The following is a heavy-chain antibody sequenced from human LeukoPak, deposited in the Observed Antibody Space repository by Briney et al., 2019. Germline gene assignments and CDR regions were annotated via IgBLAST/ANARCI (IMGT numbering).Heavy chain of an antibody. Sequence: TGGSLRLSCAASGFAFSSYEMNWVRQAPGKGLEWVSYISSSGSTIYYADSVKGRFTISRDNAKNSLYLQMNSLRAEDTAVYYCARGGDYVWGSYRYSPTNAFDIWGQGTMVTVSS. CDR2: ISSSGSTI. D-gene: IGHD3-16*02. CDR1: GFAFSSYE. J-gene: IGHJ3*02. CDR3: ARGGDYVWGSYRYSPTNAFDI. V-gene: IGHV3-48*03.